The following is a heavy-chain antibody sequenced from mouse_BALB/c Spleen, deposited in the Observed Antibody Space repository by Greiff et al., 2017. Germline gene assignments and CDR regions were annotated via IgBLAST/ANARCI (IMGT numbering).Heavy chain of an antibody. CDR3: ARTRDYAMDY. Sequence: EVKVEESGAELVKPGASVKLSCTASGFNIKDTYMHWVKQRPEQGLEWIGRIDPANGNTKYDPKFQGKATITADTSSNTAYLQLSSLTSEDTAVYYCARTRDYAMDYWGQGTSVTVSS. CDR1: GFNIKDTY. V-gene: IGHV14-3*02. CDR2: IDPANGNT. J-gene: IGHJ4*01.